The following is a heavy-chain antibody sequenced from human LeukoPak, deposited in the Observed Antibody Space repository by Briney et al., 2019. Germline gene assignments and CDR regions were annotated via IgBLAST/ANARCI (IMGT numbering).Heavy chain of an antibody. J-gene: IGHJ6*03. CDR3: AKDVGYCSGGSCYSYYYMDV. D-gene: IGHD2-15*01. Sequence: GGSLRLSCAASGFTFSSYGMHWVRQAPGKGLEWVAFIRYDGSNKYYADSVKGRFTISRDNSKNTLYLQMNSLRAEDTAVYYCAKDVGYCSGGSCYSYYYMDVWGKGTTVTISS. V-gene: IGHV3-30*02. CDR1: GFTFSSYG. CDR2: IRYDGSNK.